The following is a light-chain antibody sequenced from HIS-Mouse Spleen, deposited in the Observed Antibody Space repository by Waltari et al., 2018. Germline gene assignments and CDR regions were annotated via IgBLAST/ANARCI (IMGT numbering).Light chain of an antibody. V-gene: IGKV1-5*03. CDR2: KAS. Sequence: DIQMTQSPSTLSASVGDRVTITCRASQSISSWLAWYQQKPGKAPKLLSYKASSLESGVPSRLSGSGSGTEFTLTISSLQPDDFATYYCQQYNSWWTFGQGTKVEIK. CDR1: QSISSW. J-gene: IGKJ1*01. CDR3: QQYNSWWT.